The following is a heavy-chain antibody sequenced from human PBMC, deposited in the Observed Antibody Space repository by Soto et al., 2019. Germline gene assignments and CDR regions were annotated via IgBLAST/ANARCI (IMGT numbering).Heavy chain of an antibody. D-gene: IGHD6-19*01. CDR2: ISSSSSTI. J-gene: IGHJ4*02. Sequence: GGSLRLSCAASGFTFSSYSMNWVRQAPGKGLEWVSYISSSSSTIYYADSVKGRFTISRDNAKNSLYLQMNSLSDEDTAVYYCARGPLKGVDSRGHHDYWGQGTLVTVSS. V-gene: IGHV3-48*02. CDR1: GFTFSSYS. CDR3: ARGPLKGVDSRGHHDY.